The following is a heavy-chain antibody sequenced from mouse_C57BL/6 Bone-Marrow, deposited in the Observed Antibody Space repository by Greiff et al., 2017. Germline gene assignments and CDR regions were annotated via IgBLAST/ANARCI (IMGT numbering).Heavy chain of an antibody. D-gene: IGHD2-2*01. CDR1: GYTFTSYG. V-gene: IGHV1-81*01. CDR3: ANLWLRRRRFAY. Sequence: QVQLQQSGAELARPGASVKLSCKASGYTFTSYGISWVKQRTGQGLEWIGEIYPRSGNTYYNEKFKGKATLTADKSSSTAYMELRSLTSEDSAVYFCANLWLRRRRFAYWGQVTLVTVSA. J-gene: IGHJ3*01. CDR2: IYPRSGNT.